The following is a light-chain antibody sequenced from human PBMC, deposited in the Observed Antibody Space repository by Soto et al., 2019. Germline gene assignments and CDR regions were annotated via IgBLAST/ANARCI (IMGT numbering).Light chain of an antibody. V-gene: IGKV1-17*01. J-gene: IGKJ2*01. CDR2: AAS. CDR3: PDYKCLPNP. Sequence: IQMNLSPASLSVKIKDRVTIAWRASQGIRNDLGWYQQKPGKAPKRLIYAASSLQSGVPSRFSGSGSGTEFTLTISFLQADDFIPYCSPDYKCLPNPFG. CDR1: QGIRND.